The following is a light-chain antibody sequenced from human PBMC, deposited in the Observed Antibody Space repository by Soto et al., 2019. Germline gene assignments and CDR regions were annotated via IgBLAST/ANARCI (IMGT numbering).Light chain of an antibody. J-gene: IGLJ2*01. Sequence: QSVLTQPRSVSGSPGQSVTISCTGTSSDVGGYNYVSWYQQQPGKVPKLMISEVTKRPSGVPDRFSGSKSGNTASLTVSGLRAEDEADYYCSSYVAGDNLVFGGGTKLTVL. CDR1: SSDVGGYNY. CDR2: EVT. CDR3: SSYVAGDNLV. V-gene: IGLV2-11*01.